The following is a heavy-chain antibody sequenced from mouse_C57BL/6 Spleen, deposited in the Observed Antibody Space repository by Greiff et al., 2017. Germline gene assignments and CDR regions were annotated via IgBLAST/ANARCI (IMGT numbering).Heavy chain of an antibody. CDR1: GYTFTSYW. D-gene: IGHD1-1*01. CDR3: ASHLAVKDYFDY. Sequence: VQLQQSGAELAKPGASVKLSCKASGYTFTSYWMHWVKQRPGQGLEWIGYINPSSGYTKYNQKFKDKATLTADKSSITAYMQLSGLTYEYSAIYYCASHLAVKDYFDYWGQGTTLTVAS. J-gene: IGHJ2*01. CDR2: INPSSGYT. V-gene: IGHV1-7*01.